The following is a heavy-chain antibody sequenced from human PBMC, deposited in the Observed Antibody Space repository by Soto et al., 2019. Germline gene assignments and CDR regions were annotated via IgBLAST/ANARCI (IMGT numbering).Heavy chain of an antibody. D-gene: IGHD3-22*01. J-gene: IGHJ5*02. V-gene: IGHV4-39*01. CDR3: ARDFFDSSDYTTNWFDP. Sequence: SETLSLTCAVSGDSISNSRFYWAWIRQPPGEGLEWIGSIYHTGNAYYNPSLKSRVTISVDTSKNQFSLKLTSVTAADAALYYCARDFFDSSDYTTNWFDPWGQGTLVTVSS. CDR1: GDSISNSRFY. CDR2: IYHTGNA.